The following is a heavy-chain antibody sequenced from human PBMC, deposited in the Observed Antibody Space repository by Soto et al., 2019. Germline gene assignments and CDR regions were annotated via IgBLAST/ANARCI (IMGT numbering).Heavy chain of an antibody. Sequence: PSETLSLTCAVSGGSIRSGGYSWSWIRQPPGKGLEWIGNIYHSGSTYYSPSFQGQVTISADKSTSTAYLQWSSLKASDTAMYYCARQGSSSLKHNWFDPWGQGTLVTVSS. CDR3: ARQGSSSLKHNWFDP. J-gene: IGHJ5*02. CDR2: IYHSGST. D-gene: IGHD6-6*01. V-gene: IGHV4-30-2*01. CDR1: GGSIRSGGYS.